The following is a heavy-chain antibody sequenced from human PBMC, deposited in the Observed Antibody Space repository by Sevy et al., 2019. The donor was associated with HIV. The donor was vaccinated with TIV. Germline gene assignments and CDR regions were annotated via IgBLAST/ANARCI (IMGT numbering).Heavy chain of an antibody. CDR2: ISVSGGST. CDR1: GFTFNIYA. V-gene: IGHV3-23*01. J-gene: IGHJ4*02. CDR3: AKDMFRVLRSVLAY. D-gene: IGHD3-10*02. Sequence: GGSLRLSCAASGFTFNIYAMTWVRQAPGKGLEWVSTISVSGGSTYYADSVKGRFTISRDNSKNTLYLQMNSLRAEDTAVYYCAKDMFRVLRSVLAYWGQGTLVTVSS.